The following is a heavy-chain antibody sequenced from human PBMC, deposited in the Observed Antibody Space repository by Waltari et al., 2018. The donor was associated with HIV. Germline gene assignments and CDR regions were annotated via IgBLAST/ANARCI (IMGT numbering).Heavy chain of an antibody. J-gene: IGHJ6*02. CDR3: ARVDYGPNPYGMDV. CDR2: MYYSGST. Sequence: QVQLQESGPGLVKPSETLSLTCTVSGGDIRSYSWRWIRQPPGKGLEWIGYMYYSGSTNYNPSLKSRVTISVDTSKNQFSLKLSSVTAADTAVYYCARVDYGPNPYGMDVWGQGTTVTVSS. CDR1: GGDIRSYS. D-gene: IGHD4-17*01. V-gene: IGHV4-59*01.